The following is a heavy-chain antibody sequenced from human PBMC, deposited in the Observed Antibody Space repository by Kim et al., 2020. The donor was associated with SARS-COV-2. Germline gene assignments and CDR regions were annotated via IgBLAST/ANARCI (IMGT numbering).Heavy chain of an antibody. D-gene: IGHD3-10*01. J-gene: IGHJ6*03. CDR3: ARALGDYYYMDV. V-gene: IGHV3-48*03. CDR1: GFPFSNYA. Sequence: GGSLRLSCAASGFPFSNYAFNWVRQAPGKGLKWVAYISRSGGAIYYADSVKGRFTISRDSAKNFLFLQMNSLRADDTAVYYCARALGDYYYMDVWGNGTT. CDR2: ISRSGGAI.